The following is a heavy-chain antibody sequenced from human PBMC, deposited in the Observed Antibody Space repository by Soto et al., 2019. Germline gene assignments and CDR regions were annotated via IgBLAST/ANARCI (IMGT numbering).Heavy chain of an antibody. V-gene: IGHV3-23*01. CDR2: ISGSGGST. CDR3: AKVYDSSGYYSTRLYYFDD. D-gene: IGHD3-22*01. Sequence: GGSLRLSCAASGFNFSSYAMSWVRQATGKGLEWFSAISGSGGSTYYADSVKGRFTISRDNSKNTLYLQMNSLRAEDTAVYYCAKVYDSSGYYSTRLYYFDDWGQGTLVTVSS. J-gene: IGHJ4*02. CDR1: GFNFSSYA.